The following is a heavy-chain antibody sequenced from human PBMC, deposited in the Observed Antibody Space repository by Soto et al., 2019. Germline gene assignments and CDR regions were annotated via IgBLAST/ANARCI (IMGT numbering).Heavy chain of an antibody. J-gene: IGHJ6*02. V-gene: IGHV3-11*06. CDR2: ISSSSSYT. D-gene: IGHD3-22*01. CDR3: ARAEDSSGYFPRSYYGMDV. CDR1: GFTFSDYY. Sequence: GGSLRLSCAASGFTFSDYYMSWIRQAPGKGLEWVSYISSSSSYTNYADSVKGRFTISRDSAKNSLYLQMNSLRAEDTAVYYCARAEDSSGYFPRSYYGMDVCGPGTTVTVSS.